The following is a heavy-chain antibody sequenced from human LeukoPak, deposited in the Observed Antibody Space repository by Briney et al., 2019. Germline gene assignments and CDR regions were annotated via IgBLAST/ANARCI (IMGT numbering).Heavy chain of an antibody. CDR1: GGSVSNYY. D-gene: IGHD6-6*01. CDR3: AGHFAYSSSSYFDY. J-gene: IGHJ4*02. CDR2: VYYTGST. Sequence: KPSETLSLTCSVSGGSVSNYYWSWIRQPPGKGLEWIGYVYYTGSTNYNPALKSRVTMFEDKSKNQFSLRLYSVTVADTAVYYCAGHFAYSSSSYFDYWGQGSLVTVSS. V-gene: IGHV4-59*08.